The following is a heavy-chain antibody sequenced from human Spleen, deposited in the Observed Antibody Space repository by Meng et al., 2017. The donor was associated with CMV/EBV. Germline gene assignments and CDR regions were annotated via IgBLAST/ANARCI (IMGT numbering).Heavy chain of an antibody. CDR1: GFTFSDYY. D-gene: IGHD1-26*01. CDR3: AKVRGAGATTWNFDY. CDR2: IRYDVGNK. V-gene: IGHV3-30*02. J-gene: IGHJ4*02. Sequence: GGSLRLSCAASGFTFSDYYMSWIRQAPGKGLEWVAFIRYDVGNKYYPDSVKGRFTISRDNSRNTLYLQMNSLKPEDTAVYYCAKVRGAGATTWNFDYWGQGTLVTVSS.